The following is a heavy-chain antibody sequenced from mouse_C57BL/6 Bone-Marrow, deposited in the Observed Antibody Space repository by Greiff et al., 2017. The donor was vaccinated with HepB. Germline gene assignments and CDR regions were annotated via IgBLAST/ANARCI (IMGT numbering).Heavy chain of an antibody. CDR3: ASWLLRRGYFDV. V-gene: IGHV1-18*01. D-gene: IGHD2-3*01. Sequence: VQLQQSGPELVKPGASVKIPCKASGYTFTDYNMDWVKQSHGKSLEWIGDINPNNGGTIYNQKFKGKATLTVDKSSSTAYMELRSLTSEDTAVYYCASWLLRRGYFDVWGTGTTVTVSS. J-gene: IGHJ1*03. CDR2: INPNNGGT. CDR1: GYTFTDYN.